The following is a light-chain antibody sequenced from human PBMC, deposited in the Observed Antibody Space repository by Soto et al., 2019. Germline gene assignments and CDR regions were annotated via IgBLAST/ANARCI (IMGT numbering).Light chain of an antibody. V-gene: IGKV1-5*03. CDR3: QQYNSYSGA. CDR2: KAS. CDR1: QTISSW. Sequence: DTQMTQSPSTLSGSVGDRVTITCRASQTISSWLAWYQQKPWKAPKLLIYKASTLKSGVPSRFSGSGSGTEFTLTISSLQPDDFATDYCQQYNSYSGAFGQGTKVELK. J-gene: IGKJ1*01.